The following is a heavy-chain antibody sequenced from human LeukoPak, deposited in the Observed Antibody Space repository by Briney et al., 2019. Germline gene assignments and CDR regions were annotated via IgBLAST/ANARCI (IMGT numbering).Heavy chain of an antibody. Sequence: GGSLRLSCAASGFTFSSYAMSWVRQAPGKGLEWVAVISYDGSNKHYADSVKGRFTISRDNSKNTLYLQMNSLRAEDTAVYYCARDGYSSSWFRNNWFDPWGQGTLVTVSS. J-gene: IGHJ5*02. D-gene: IGHD6-13*01. CDR1: GFTFSSYA. V-gene: IGHV3-30*04. CDR3: ARDGYSSSWFRNNWFDP. CDR2: ISYDGSNK.